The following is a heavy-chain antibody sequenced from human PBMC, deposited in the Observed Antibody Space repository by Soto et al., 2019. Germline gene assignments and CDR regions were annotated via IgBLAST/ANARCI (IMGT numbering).Heavy chain of an antibody. D-gene: IGHD2-2*01. CDR2: IFGDDDK. V-gene: IGHV2-5*02. CDR1: GFSLSTSGVG. Sequence: QITLKESGPTLVKPTQTLTLTCTFSGFSLSTSGVGVDWIRQPPGKALEWLAFIFGDDDKRYSPSLKSRLTITKETSKNPVVLTMTNMDPVDTATYYCAHRRAISTSRGWFDTWGQGTLVTVSS. J-gene: IGHJ5*02. CDR3: AHRRAISTSRGWFDT.